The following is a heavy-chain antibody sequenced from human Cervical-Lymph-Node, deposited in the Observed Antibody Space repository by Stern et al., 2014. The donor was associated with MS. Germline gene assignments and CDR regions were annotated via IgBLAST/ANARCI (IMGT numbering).Heavy chain of an antibody. J-gene: IGHJ4*02. V-gene: IGHV2-70*01. CDR3: ARNAVAGTLGGFDY. CDR1: GFSLSTSGMC. CDR2: IDWDDDK. Sequence: QITLKESGPALVKPTQTLTLTCTFSGFSLSTSGMCVSWIRQPTGKALEXLALIDWDDDKYYSTSLKTRLTISKDTSKNQVVLTMTNMDPVDTATYYCARNAVAGTLGGFDYWGQGTLVTVSS. D-gene: IGHD6-19*01.